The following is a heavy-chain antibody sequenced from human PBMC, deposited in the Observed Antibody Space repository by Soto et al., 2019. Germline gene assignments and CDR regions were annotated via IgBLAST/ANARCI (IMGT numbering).Heavy chain of an antibody. CDR3: ARGSYYYDSSGYYHY. Sequence: SETLSLTCTVSGGSISSGDYYWSWIRQPPGKGLEWIGYIYYSGSTYYNPSLKSRVTISVDTSKNQFSLKLSSVTAADTAVYYCARGSYYYDSSGYYHYWGEGILVTV. V-gene: IGHV4-30-4*01. CDR1: GGSISSGDYY. CDR2: IYYSGST. J-gene: IGHJ4*02. D-gene: IGHD3-22*01.